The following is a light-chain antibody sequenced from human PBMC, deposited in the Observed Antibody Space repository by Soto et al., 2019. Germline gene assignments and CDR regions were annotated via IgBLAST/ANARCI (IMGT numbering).Light chain of an antibody. CDR1: SSDVGGYNY. Sequence: QSVLTQPASVSGSPGQSFTISCTETSSDVGGYNYVSWYQQHPGKAPKLMIYEVNNRPSGVSNRFSGSKSGNTASLTISGLQAEDEADYYCSSYTRVFGGGTKVTVL. V-gene: IGLV2-14*01. J-gene: IGLJ3*02. CDR3: SSYTRV. CDR2: EVN.